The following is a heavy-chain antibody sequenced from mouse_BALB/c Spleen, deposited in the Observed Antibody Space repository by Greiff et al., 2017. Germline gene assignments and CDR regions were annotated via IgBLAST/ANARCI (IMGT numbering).Heavy chain of an antibody. D-gene: IGHD3-3*01. CDR1: GYTFTSYW. CDR3: ARWGDLYAMDY. V-gene: IGHV1-7*01. CDR2: INPSTGYT. Sequence: QVQLQQSGAELAKPGASVKMSCKASGYTFTSYWMHWVKQRPGQGLEWIGYINPSTGYTEFNQKFKGKATLTADKSSSTAYMQLSSLTSENSAVYFCARWGDLYAMDYWGQGTSVTVSS. J-gene: IGHJ4*01.